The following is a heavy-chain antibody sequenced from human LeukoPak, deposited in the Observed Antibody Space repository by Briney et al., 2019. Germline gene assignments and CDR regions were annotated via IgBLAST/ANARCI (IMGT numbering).Heavy chain of an antibody. CDR1: GFTFSSYA. CDR3: AKYYGSGSQNWFDP. D-gene: IGHD3-10*01. J-gene: IGHJ5*02. Sequence: GGSLRLSCAASGFTFSSYAMSWVRQAPGRGLEWVSLIGGSGLNTYYRDSVKGRSTISRDNSKNTLYLQMNSLRAEDTAVYYCAKYYGSGSQNWFDPWGQGTLVTVSS. V-gene: IGHV3-23*01. CDR2: IGGSGLNT.